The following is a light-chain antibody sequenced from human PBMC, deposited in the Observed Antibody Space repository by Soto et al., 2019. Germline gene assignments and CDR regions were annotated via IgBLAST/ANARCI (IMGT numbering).Light chain of an antibody. CDR2: EVS. CDR1: GSDVGGYNY. V-gene: IGLV2-14*01. Sequence: QSLMTHSASLSGCPGQSITISYTGTGSDVGGYNYVSWYQQHPGKAPKLMIYEVSNRPSGVSHRFSGSKSGNTASLTISGRKAEDEAVYSCSLYSSSIGLSYVFGTGTKATVL. J-gene: IGLJ1*01. CDR3: SLYSSSIGLSYV.